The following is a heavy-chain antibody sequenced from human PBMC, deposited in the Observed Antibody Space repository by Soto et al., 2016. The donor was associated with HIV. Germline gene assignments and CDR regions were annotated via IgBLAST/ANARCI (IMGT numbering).Heavy chain of an antibody. V-gene: IGHV3-21*01. D-gene: IGHD6-13*01. CDR3: ARAETYSSSYQD. J-gene: IGHJ4*02. Sequence: EVQLVESGGGLVKPGESLRLSCTGSEFTFRTYSMNWVRQAPGKGLEWVSSISRSSTYIYYADSVKGRFTISRDNAKNLLYLQMNSLRAADTAVYYCARAETYSSSYQDWGQGTLVTVSS. CDR1: EFTFRTYS. CDR2: ISRSSTYI.